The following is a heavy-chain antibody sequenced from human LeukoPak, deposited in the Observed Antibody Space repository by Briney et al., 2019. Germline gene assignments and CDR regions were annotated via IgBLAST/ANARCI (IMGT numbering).Heavy chain of an antibody. CDR3: AKAREYCSSTSCYPTFDY. D-gene: IGHD2-2*01. V-gene: IGHV3-23*01. J-gene: IGHJ4*02. Sequence: PGGSLRLSCAASGFTFSSYAMSWVRQAPGKGLEWVSAISGSGGSTYYADSVKGRFTISRDNSKSTLYLQMNSLRAEDTAVYYCAKAREYCSSTSCYPTFDYWGQGTLVTVSS. CDR1: GFTFSSYA. CDR2: ISGSGGST.